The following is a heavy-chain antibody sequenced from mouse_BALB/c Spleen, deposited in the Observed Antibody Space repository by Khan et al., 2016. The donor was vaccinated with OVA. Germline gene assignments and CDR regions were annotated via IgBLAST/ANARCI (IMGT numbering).Heavy chain of an antibody. CDR1: GYTFTSYT. CDR2: INPSNGYT. J-gene: IGHJ3*01. V-gene: IGHV1-4*01. D-gene: IGHD2-14*01. Sequence: QVQLTQSGAELVRPGDSVKMSCKAPGYTFTSYTIHWINLRPGQGLEWIGYINPSNGYTNYNQTFKDKATFTADKSSNTVFMQLNSLTLDDSAVSNDVRAGSYYRNDGRLAYWGQGTLVTVSA. CDR3: VRAGSYYRNDGRLAY.